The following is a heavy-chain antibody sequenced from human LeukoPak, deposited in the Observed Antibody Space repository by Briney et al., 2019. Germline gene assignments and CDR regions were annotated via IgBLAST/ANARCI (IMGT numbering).Heavy chain of an antibody. CDR2: IIPIFGTA. CDR3: ARDREGAIDY. V-gene: IGHV1-69*13. CDR1: GGTSSSYA. J-gene: IGHJ4*02. Sequence: GASVKVSCRASGGTSSSYAISWVRQAPGQGLEWMGGIIPIFGTANYAQKFQGRVTITADESTSTAYMELSSLRSEDTAVYYCARDREGAIDYWGQGTLVTVSS. D-gene: IGHD1-26*01.